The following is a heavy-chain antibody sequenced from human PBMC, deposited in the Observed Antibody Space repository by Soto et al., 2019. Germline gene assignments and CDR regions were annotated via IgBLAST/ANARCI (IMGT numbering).Heavy chain of an antibody. D-gene: IGHD5-12*01. J-gene: IGHJ6*02. V-gene: IGHV3-15*01. CDR2: IKSKTDGGTT. CDR3: TTDVNIGYYYGMDV. Sequence: KAGGSLRLSCAASGFTFSNAWMSWVRQAPGKGLEWVGRIKSKTDGGTTDYAAPVKGRFTISRDDSKNTLYLQMNSLKTEDTAVYYCTTDVNIGYYYGMDVWGQGTTVTVS. CDR1: GFTFSNAW.